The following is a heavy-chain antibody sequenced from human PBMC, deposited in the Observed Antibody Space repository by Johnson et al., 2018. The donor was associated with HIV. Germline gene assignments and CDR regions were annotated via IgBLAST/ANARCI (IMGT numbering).Heavy chain of an antibody. CDR2: ISGSGGST. CDR3: AKDMKIAARPYDAFDI. D-gene: IGHD6-6*01. V-gene: IGHV3-23*01. CDR1: GFTFSSYW. Sequence: LLESGGGLVQPGGSLRLSCAASGFTFSSYWMSWVRQAPGKGLEWVSAISGSGGSTYYADSVKGRFTISRDNSKNTLYLQMNSLRAEDTAVYYCAKDMKIAARPYDAFDIWGQGTMVTVSS. J-gene: IGHJ3*02.